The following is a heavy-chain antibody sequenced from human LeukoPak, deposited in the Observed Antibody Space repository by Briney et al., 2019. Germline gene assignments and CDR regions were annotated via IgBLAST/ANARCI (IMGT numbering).Heavy chain of an antibody. CDR1: GGSISSSTYY. CDR2: IFYSGTA. D-gene: IGHD3-22*01. CDR3: ARRKYYYDSSGYYFYYFDY. V-gene: IGHV4-39*01. Sequence: SETLSLTCTVSGGSISSSTYYWGWIRQPPGKQLEWIGSIFYSGTAYYNPSFKSRVSISVDTSKSQFSLDLSSVTAADTAVYYCARRKYYYDSSGYYFYYFDYWGQGTLVTVSS. J-gene: IGHJ4*02.